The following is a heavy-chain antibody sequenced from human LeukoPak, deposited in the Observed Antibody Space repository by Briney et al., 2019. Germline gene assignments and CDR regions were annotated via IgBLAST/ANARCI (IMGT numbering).Heavy chain of an antibody. CDR1: GFTFSSYS. Sequence: GGSLRLSCAASGFTFSSYSMNWVRQAPGKGLEWVSYISSSSSTIYYADSVKGRFTISRDNAKNSLYLQMNSLRAEDTAVYYCASSGYSSSWYSLHYRGQGTLVTVSS. CDR2: ISSSSSTI. D-gene: IGHD6-13*01. CDR3: ASSGYSSSWYSLHY. J-gene: IGHJ4*02. V-gene: IGHV3-48*01.